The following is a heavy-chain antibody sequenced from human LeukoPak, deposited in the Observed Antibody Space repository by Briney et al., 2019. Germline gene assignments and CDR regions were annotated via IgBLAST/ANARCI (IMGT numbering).Heavy chain of an antibody. J-gene: IGHJ4*02. CDR3: ATGEFYFDF. CDR1: GFTFSSYA. CDR2: ISASGHST. V-gene: IGHV3-23*01. Sequence: GGSLRLSCAASGFTFSSYAMSWVRQAPGKGLEWVSGISASGHSTSYADSVKGRFTISRDNSKNTLYLQMNSLRAEDTALYYCATGEFYFDFWGQGTLVTVSS. D-gene: IGHD3-16*01.